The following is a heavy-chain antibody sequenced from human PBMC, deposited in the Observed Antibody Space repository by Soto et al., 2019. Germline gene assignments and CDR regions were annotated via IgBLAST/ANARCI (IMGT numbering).Heavy chain of an antibody. CDR1: GFTCSSYW. CDR3: ARGGGDIVVVPAAITYYYGMDV. V-gene: IGHV3-7*01. Sequence: EVQLVEPGGGLVQPGGSLRLSCAASGFTCSSYWMSWVRQAPGKGLEWVANIKQDGSEKYYVDSVKGRFTISRDNAKNSLYLQMNSLRAEDTAVYYCARGGGDIVVVPAAITYYYGMDVWGQGTTVTVSS. J-gene: IGHJ6*02. D-gene: IGHD2-2*01. CDR2: IKQDGSEK.